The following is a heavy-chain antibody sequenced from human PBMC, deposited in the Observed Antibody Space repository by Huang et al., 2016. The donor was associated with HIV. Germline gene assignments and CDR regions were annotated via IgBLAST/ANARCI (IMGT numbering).Heavy chain of an antibody. Sequence: QLQLQESGPGQWKPSEPLSLTCTVSGAFISSTNYYWGWIGRSPGKGREWVGSVYQSGSTNYNPALKSRVTLSVDTSRNQFSLRLNSVTAADTAVYYCASQHIGAAATWFWGRGTQVAVSS. J-gene: IGHJ4*02. CDR3: ASQHIGAAATWF. V-gene: IGHV4-39*01. CDR1: GAFISSTNYY. D-gene: IGHD6-13*01. CDR2: VYQSGST.